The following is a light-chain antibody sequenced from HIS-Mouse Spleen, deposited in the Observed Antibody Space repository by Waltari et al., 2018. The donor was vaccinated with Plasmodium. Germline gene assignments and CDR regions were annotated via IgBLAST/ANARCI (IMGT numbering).Light chain of an antibody. J-gene: IGLJ3*02. CDR3: YSTDSSGNHRV. Sequence: SYELTQPPSVSVSPGQTARITCSGDALPKKYAYWYQQKSGQAPVLVIYEDSKRPPGTPERFSGSSSGTMASLTISGAQVEEEADYYCYSTDSSGNHRVFGGGTKLTVL. V-gene: IGLV3-10*01. CDR2: EDS. CDR1: ALPKKY.